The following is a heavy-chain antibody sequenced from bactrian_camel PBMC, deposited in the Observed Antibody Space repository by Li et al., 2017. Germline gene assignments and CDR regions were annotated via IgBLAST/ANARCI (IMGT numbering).Heavy chain of an antibody. D-gene: IGHD3*01. V-gene: IGHV3S26*01. Sequence: VQLAESGGGSVQAGGSLTLSCAASSLTISSNCMAWFRQAPGKEREGVAAIDSDGAASYADSVKGRFTVSRDNANNTINLMMNSLKPEDTAMYYCAAVRHSWTGSGYCSGGWDYSSMGQGTQVTVS. CDR2: IDSDGAA. J-gene: IGHJ4*01. CDR1: SLTISSNC.